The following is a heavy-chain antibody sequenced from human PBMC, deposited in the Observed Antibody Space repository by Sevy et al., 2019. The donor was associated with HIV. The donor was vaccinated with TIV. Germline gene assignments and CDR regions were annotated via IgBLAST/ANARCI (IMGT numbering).Heavy chain of an antibody. CDR3: ARDYGSYSSSSGYDY. D-gene: IGHD6-6*01. J-gene: IGHJ4*02. V-gene: IGHV3-7*01. Sequence: GGSLRLSCAASGFTFSSYWMSWVRQAPGKGLEWVANIKQDGSEKYYVDSVKGGFTISRDNAKNSLYLQMNSLRAEDTAVYYCARDYGSYSSSSGYDYWGQGTLVTVSS. CDR1: GFTFSSYW. CDR2: IKQDGSEK.